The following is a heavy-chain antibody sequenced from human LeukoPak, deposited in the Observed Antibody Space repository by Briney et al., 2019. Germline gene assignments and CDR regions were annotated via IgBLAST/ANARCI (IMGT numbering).Heavy chain of an antibody. D-gene: IGHD5-18*01. J-gene: IGHJ4*02. V-gene: IGHV4-34*01. CDR1: GGSFSGYY. CDR2: INHSGRT. CDR3: ARGGYSYGYGY. Sequence: PSETLSLTCAVYGGSFSGYYWSCIRQPPGKGLEWIGEINHSGRTNYNPSLKSRVTISVDTSKNQFSLKLSSVTAADTAVYYCARGGYSYGYGYWGQGTLVTVSS.